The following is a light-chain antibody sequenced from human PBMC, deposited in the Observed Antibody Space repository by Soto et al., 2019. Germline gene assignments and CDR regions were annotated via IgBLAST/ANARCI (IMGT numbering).Light chain of an antibody. CDR3: SSYTSSSPPPYV. CDR2: EVS. V-gene: IGLV2-14*01. Sequence: QSALTQPASVSGSPGQSITISCTGTSSDVGGYNYVSWYQQHPGKAPKLMIYEVSNRPSGISNRFSGSKSGNTASLTISGLQGEDEADYYCSSYTSSSPPPYVFGPGTKVTVL. J-gene: IGLJ1*01. CDR1: SSDVGGYNY.